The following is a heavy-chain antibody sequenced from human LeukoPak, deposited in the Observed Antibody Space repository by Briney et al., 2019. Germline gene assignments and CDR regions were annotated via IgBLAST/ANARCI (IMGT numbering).Heavy chain of an antibody. D-gene: IGHD3-22*01. CDR2: ISSSGSII. CDR1: RFTFSDYY. V-gene: IGHV3-11*01. CDR3: AKEAYEYYYDSSGYYGSLDY. J-gene: IGHJ4*02. Sequence: PGGSLRLSCAASRFTFSDYYMSWIRQAPGKGREWISYISSSGSIIYYADSVKGLFTISRDNAKNSLYLQMNSLTAEDTAVYYCAKEAYEYYYDSSGYYGSLDYWGQGTLVTVSS.